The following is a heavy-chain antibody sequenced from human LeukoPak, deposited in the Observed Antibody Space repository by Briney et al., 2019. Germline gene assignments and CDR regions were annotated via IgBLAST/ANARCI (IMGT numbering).Heavy chain of an antibody. CDR3: ARGGVATLDY. CDR1: GFTFSSYS. V-gene: IGHV3-21*01. Sequence: GGSLRLSCAASGFTFSSYSMNWVRQAPGKGLEWVSSISRSSSYIYYADSGKGRFTISRDNAKNSLYLQMNSLRAEDTAVYYCARGGVATLDYWGQGTLVTVSS. CDR2: ISRSSSYI. D-gene: IGHD5-12*01. J-gene: IGHJ4*02.